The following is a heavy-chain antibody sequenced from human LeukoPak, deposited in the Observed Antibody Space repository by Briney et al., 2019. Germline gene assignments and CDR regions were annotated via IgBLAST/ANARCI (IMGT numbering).Heavy chain of an antibody. CDR3: ARESFSGWYDDD. V-gene: IGHV3-7*01. Sequence: GGSLRLSCAAYGFTFRSYWMSWVRQAPGKGLEWVANIKEDGSEKYYVDSVKGRFTISRDNAKKSLYLQMNSLRGEDTAVYYCARESFSGWYDDDWGKGTLVIVSS. J-gene: IGHJ4*02. CDR2: IKEDGSEK. D-gene: IGHD6-19*01. CDR1: GFTFRSYW.